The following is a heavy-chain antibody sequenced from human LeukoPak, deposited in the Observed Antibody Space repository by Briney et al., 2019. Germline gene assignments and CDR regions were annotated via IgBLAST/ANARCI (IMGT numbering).Heavy chain of an antibody. CDR2: ISGSVSTI. Sequence: GGSLRLSCAASGFTFSSYEMNWVRQAPGKGLEWVSYISGSVSTIYYADSVKGRFTISRDNAKNSLYLQMNSLRGEDTAVYYCARDGTPSYTSGWVYMDAWGKGTTVTISS. D-gene: IGHD6-19*01. CDR1: GFTFSSYE. V-gene: IGHV3-48*03. CDR3: ARDGTPSYTSGWVYMDA. J-gene: IGHJ6*04.